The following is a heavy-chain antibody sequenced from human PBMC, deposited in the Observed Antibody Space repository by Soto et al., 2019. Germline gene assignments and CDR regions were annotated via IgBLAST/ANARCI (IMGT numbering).Heavy chain of an antibody. CDR2: ISSSSSTI. V-gene: IGHV3-48*01. Sequence: PGGSLRLSCVASGFTVSTYSMNWVRQAPGKGLEWLSYISSSSSTIYYADSVKGRFTISRDNAKNSLYLQMNSLRAEDTAVYYCARGQALSGSYLEASDDAFDIWGQGTMVTVSS. CDR3: ARGQALSGSYLEASDDAFDI. CDR1: GFTVSTYS. J-gene: IGHJ3*02. D-gene: IGHD3-10*01.